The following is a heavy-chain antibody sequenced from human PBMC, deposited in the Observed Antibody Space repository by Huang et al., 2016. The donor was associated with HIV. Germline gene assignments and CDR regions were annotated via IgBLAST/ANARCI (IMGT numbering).Heavy chain of an antibody. CDR1: GGTFSNYT. Sequence: QVHLVQSGAEVKKLGSSVKVSCKASGGTFSNYTCSWVRQAPGQGFEWMGGSIPIFARPKYAQKVQGRITISVDPSTTTVYLELNSLRSDDTAVFFCARSSDFWGGYDYWGQGTLVTVSS. J-gene: IGHJ4*02. V-gene: IGHV1-69*13. D-gene: IGHD3-3*01. CDR3: ARSSDFWGGYDY. CDR2: SIPIFARP.